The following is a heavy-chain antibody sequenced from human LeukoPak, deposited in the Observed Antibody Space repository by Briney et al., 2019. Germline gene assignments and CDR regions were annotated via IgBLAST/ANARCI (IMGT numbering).Heavy chain of an antibody. Sequence: GASLKVSCKASGYTFTSYGISWVRQAPGQGLEWMGWISAYNGNTNYAQKLQGRVTMTTDTSTSTAYMELRSLRSDDTAVYYCARAPYCSSTGCYEDAFDIWGQGTMVTVSS. CDR3: ARAPYCSSTGCYEDAFDI. CDR2: ISAYNGNT. D-gene: IGHD2-2*01. J-gene: IGHJ3*02. CDR1: GYTFTSYG. V-gene: IGHV1-18*01.